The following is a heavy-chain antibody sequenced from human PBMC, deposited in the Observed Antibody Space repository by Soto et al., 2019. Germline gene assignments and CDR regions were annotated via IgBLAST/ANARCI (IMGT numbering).Heavy chain of an antibody. J-gene: IGHJ3*02. CDR2: IYYSGST. CDR1: GGSSSSGAYY. CDR3: AASYYAILTGHFAFDI. Sequence: SQTLSHTRTVAGGSSSSGAYYWSRNRQPPGKGLEWIGYIYYSGSTYYNPSLKSRVTMSMDTSKTQFSLNLSSVTAADTAVYFCAASYYAILTGHFAFDIWGHGTMVTVS. V-gene: IGHV4-30-4*01. D-gene: IGHD3-9*01.